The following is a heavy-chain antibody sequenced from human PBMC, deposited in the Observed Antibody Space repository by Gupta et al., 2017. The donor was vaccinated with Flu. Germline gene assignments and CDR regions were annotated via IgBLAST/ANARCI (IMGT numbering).Heavy chain of an antibody. J-gene: IGHJ4*02. V-gene: IGHV3-15*01. CDR2: IKSRADGGTT. CDR1: GFNFANAW. D-gene: IGHD1-26*01. Sequence: EVQLVESGGGLVQPGGSLRLPCVASGFNFANAWMSWVRQAPGKGLEWVGRIKSRADGGTTDYAAPVEDRFTISRDDSRNTLYLQMSSLKAEDSAVYFCVTEGPIVGALYFDNWGQGTLVTVSS. CDR3: VTEGPIVGALYFDN.